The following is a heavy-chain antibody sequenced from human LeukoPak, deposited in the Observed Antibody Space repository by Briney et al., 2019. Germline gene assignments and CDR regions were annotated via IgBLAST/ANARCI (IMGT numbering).Heavy chain of an antibody. Sequence: SETLSLTCTVSGYSISSGYYWSWIRQPPGKGLEWIGEINHSGSTNYNPSLKSRVTISVDTSKNQFSLKLSSVTAADTAVYYCARHAGYSSGWYPYYYYMDVWGKGTTVTISS. CDR2: INHSGST. CDR3: ARHAGYSSGWYPYYYYMDV. V-gene: IGHV4-38-2*02. D-gene: IGHD6-19*01. J-gene: IGHJ6*03. CDR1: GYSISSGYY.